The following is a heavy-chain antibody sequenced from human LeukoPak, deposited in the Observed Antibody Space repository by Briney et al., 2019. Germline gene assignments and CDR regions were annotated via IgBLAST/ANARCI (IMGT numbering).Heavy chain of an antibody. CDR2: IYYSGST. D-gene: IGHD6-13*01. CDR1: GGSTSSGGYY. V-gene: IGHV4-31*03. Sequence: SETLSLTCTVSGGSTSSGGYYWSWIRQHPGKGLEWIGYIYYSGSTYYNPSLKSRVTISVDTSKNQFSLKLSSVTAADTAVYYCAREQSSSWYTSFLGSSWFDPWGQGTLVTVSS. CDR3: AREQSSSWYTSFLGSSWFDP. J-gene: IGHJ5*02.